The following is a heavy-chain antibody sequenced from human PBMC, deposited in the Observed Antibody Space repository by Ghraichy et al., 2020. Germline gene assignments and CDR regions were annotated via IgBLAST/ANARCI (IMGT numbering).Heavy chain of an antibody. J-gene: IGHJ4*02. CDR1: GFTFSSYW. Sequence: GGSLRLSCAASGFTFSSYWMTWVRQAPGKGLEWVANIKQDGSETYYVDSVKGRFTISRDNAKNSLYLQMNSLRPEDTAVYYCARDSSGWHPLDYWGQGTLVTVSS. CDR3: ARDSSGWHPLDY. CDR2: IKQDGSET. D-gene: IGHD6-19*01. V-gene: IGHV3-7*03.